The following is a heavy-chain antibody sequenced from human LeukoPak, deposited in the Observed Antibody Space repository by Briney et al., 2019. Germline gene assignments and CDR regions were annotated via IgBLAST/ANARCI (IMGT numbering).Heavy chain of an antibody. Sequence: SETLSHTRAVYGGSFINYYRIWSRQPPGRGLEWIGEINDSGRINYNPSLMSRVTVSAATSKNQFSLRLTSVTATDTAVYYCARRWNYGRNYYIDVWANGATVSVSS. V-gene: IGHV4-34*01. D-gene: IGHD1-7*01. CDR1: GGSFINYY. CDR3: ARRWNYGRNYYIDV. CDR2: INDSGRI. J-gene: IGHJ6*03.